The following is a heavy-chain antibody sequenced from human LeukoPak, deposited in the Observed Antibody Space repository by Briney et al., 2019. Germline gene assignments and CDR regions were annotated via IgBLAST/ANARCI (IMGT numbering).Heavy chain of an antibody. D-gene: IGHD5-18*01. J-gene: IGHJ3*02. Sequence: SETLSLTCTVSGGSISSYYWSWIRQPPGKGLEWIGYIYYSGSTNYNPSLKSRVTISVDTSKNQFSLKLSSVTAADTAVYYCARDPAPSGTAMARGAFDIWGQGTMVTVSS. CDR2: IYYSGST. CDR1: GGSISSYY. V-gene: IGHV4-59*12. CDR3: ARDPAPSGTAMARGAFDI.